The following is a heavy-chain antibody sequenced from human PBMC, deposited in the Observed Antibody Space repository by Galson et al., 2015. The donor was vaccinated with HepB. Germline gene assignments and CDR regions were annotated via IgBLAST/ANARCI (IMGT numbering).Heavy chain of an antibody. CDR3: ARGGTGSDY. J-gene: IGHJ4*02. CDR2: ISGYNGHT. D-gene: IGHD6-19*01. CDR1: GYTFTSYV. V-gene: IGHV1-18*04. Sequence: SVKVSCKASGYTFTSYVISWVRQAPGQGLEWLGRISGYNGHTNYAQNLQNQVTMTTDKSPSTAYLELRRLKSDDTAIYYCARGGTGSDYWGQGTLVTVSS.